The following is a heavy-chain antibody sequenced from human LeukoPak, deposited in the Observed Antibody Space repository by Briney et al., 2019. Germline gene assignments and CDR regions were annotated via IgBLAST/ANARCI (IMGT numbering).Heavy chain of an antibody. J-gene: IGHJ4*02. V-gene: IGHV3-33*08. CDR1: GFIFSRYT. CDR2: IWSDGSNK. Sequence: GGSLRLSCAASGFIFSRYTINWVRQAPGKGLEWVAFIWSDGSNKYYADSVKGRFTISRDNSEDTLYLQMNSLRVEDTAVYYCARDPAGSGFAFDSWGQGALVTVSS. D-gene: IGHD1-1*01. CDR3: ARDPAGSGFAFDS.